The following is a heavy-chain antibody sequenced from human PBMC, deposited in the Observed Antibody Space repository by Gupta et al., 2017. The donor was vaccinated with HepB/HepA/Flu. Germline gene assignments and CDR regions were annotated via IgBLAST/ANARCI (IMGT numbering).Heavy chain of an antibody. D-gene: IGHD3-10*01. CDR1: GFPFGDHR. Sequence: EVQRVESGGRGIRTGGSLRPSCAASGFPFGDHRMSWVRHAPGKGLEWVSGITYNGGSTAYADSVKGRFTISRDNAENSLYLQMDSLRAEDTALYFCARGYNDIKAFYYGMDVWGQGTTVTVSS. V-gene: IGHV3-20*04. CDR2: ITYNGGST. CDR3: ARGYNDIKAFYYGMDV. J-gene: IGHJ6*02.